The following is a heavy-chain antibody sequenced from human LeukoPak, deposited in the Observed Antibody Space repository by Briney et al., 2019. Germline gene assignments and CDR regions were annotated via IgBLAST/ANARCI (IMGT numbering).Heavy chain of an antibody. V-gene: IGHV4-34*01. D-gene: IGHD1-26*01. J-gene: IGHJ6*03. Sequence: PSETLSLTCAVYGGSFSGYYWSWIRQPPGKGPEWIGEINHSGSTNYNPSLKSRVTISVDTSKNQFSLKLSSVTAADTAVYYCARGDNSGSYYDYYYYYMDVWGKGTTVTISS. CDR2: INHSGST. CDR1: GGSFSGYY. CDR3: ARGDNSGSYYDYYYYYMDV.